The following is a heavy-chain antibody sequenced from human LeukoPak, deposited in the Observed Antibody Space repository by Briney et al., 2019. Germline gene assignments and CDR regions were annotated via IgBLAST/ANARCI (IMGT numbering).Heavy chain of an antibody. V-gene: IGHV4-34*01. J-gene: IGHJ5*02. Sequence: SETLSLTCAVYGGSFSGYYWSWIRQPPGKGLEWIGEINHSGSTNYNPSLKSRVTISVDTSKNQFSLKLSSVTAADTAVYYCASGGYCDSASCYPNWLDPWGRGTLVTVSS. D-gene: IGHD2-2*01. CDR1: GGSFSGYY. CDR3: ASGGYCDSASCYPNWLDP. CDR2: INHSGST.